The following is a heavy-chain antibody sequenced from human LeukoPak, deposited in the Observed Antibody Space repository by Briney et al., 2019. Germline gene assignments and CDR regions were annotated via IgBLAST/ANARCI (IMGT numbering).Heavy chain of an antibody. J-gene: IGHJ4*02. D-gene: IGHD1-26*01. CDR1: GFTFSSYA. Sequence: GGSLRLSCAASGFTFSSYAMSWVRQAPGKGLEWVSAISDSGGSTYYADSVKGRFTISRDNSKNTLYLQMNSLRAEDTAVYYCAKVIVGATYFDYWGQGTLVTVSS. CDR3: AKVIVGATYFDY. CDR2: ISDSGGST. V-gene: IGHV3-23*01.